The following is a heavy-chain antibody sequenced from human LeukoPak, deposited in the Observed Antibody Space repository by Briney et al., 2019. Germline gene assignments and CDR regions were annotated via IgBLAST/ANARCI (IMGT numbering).Heavy chain of an antibody. V-gene: IGHV1-2*02. J-gene: IGHJ5*02. Sequence: ASVKVSCKASGYAFTGYYMHWVRQAPGQGLEWMGWINPNSGGTNYAQKFQGRVTMTRDTSISTAYMELSRLRSDDTAVYYCARDRMAVAGNWFDPWGQGTLVTVSS. D-gene: IGHD6-19*01. CDR2: INPNSGGT. CDR3: ARDRMAVAGNWFDP. CDR1: GYAFTGYY.